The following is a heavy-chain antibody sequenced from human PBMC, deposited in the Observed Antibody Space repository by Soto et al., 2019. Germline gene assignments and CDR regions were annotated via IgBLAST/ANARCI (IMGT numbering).Heavy chain of an antibody. CDR3: AIRDSTHCSSGVCSFFYHHDMDV. CDR2: INPTCGGT. J-gene: IGHJ6*02. CDR1: GYSFTDYH. V-gene: IGHV1-2*04. D-gene: IGHD2-8*01. Sequence: APVKVSCKASGYSFTDYHIHWVRQAPGQGLEWLGRINPTCGGTSTAPTSRGCVSMTSVPSISTASMELTRLTSDDTAIYSCAIRDSTHCSSGVCSFFYHHDMDVWGQGTTVTVSS.